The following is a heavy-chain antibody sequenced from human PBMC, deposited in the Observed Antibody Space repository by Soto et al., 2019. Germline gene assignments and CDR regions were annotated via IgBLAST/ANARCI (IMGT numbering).Heavy chain of an antibody. V-gene: IGHV1-2*04. CDR2: INPNSGGT. CDR3: ARPRGYYPYYFDD. D-gene: IGHD3-22*01. J-gene: IGHJ4*02. CDR1: GYRFTDYY. Sequence: ASVKVSCKTSGYRFTDYYIHWVRQAPGQGLEWMGWINPNSGGTNYAQKFQDWVTMTRDTSINTAYMEVNRLRSDDTAVYYCARPRGYYPYYFDDWGQGTQVTVSS.